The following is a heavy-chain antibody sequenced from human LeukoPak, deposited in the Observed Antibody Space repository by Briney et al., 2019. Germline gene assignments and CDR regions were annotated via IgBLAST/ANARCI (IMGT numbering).Heavy chain of an antibody. V-gene: IGHV3-66*01. Sequence: GGSLRLSCAASGFTVSSNYMSWVRQAPGKGLDWVSVIYSGGNTYYADSVKGRFTISRDNSKNTLYLQMNSLRAEDTAVYYCASRPSGDYPYFDYWGQGTLVTVSS. CDR1: GFTVSSNY. CDR3: ASRPSGDYPYFDY. D-gene: IGHD4-17*01. J-gene: IGHJ4*02. CDR2: IYSGGNT.